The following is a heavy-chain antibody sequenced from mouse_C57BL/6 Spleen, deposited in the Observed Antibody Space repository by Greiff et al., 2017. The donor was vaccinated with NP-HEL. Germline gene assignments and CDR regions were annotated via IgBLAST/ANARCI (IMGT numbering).Heavy chain of an antibody. J-gene: IGHJ4*01. Sequence: QVQLQQPGTELVKPGASVKLSCKASGYTFTSYWMHWVKQRPGPGLAWIGNINPSNGGTNYTEKNESKATLTVDKSSSTAYMQRSSLTSEDSAVYYCARFYYGSSYAMDDWGQGTSVTVSS. V-gene: IGHV1-53*01. D-gene: IGHD1-1*01. CDR1: GYTFTSYW. CDR2: INPSNGGT. CDR3: ARFYYGSSYAMDD.